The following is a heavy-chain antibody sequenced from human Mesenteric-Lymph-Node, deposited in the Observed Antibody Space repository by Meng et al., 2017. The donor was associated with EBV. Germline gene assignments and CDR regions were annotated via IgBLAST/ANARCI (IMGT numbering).Heavy chain of an antibody. CDR1: GGIFRSHA. V-gene: IGHV1-69*01. J-gene: IGHJ4*02. CDR3: ARQGNYYGSGTHAHFDY. D-gene: IGHD3-10*01. Sequence: QVQLVQSGVEVKKPGSSLKVSCKASGGIFRSHAISWVRQAPGQGLEWMGGIVAVFGTTHYAQKFQGRVTITADESTSTVYMELSSLRSEDTAVYYCARQGNYYGSGTHAHFDYWGQGALVTVSS. CDR2: IVAVFGTT.